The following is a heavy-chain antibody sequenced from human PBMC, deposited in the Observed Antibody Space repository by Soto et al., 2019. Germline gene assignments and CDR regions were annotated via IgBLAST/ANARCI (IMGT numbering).Heavy chain of an antibody. CDR2: ISAYNGNT. Sequence: QVQLVQSGAEVKKPGASVKVSCKASGYTFTSYGISWVRQAPGQGLEWMGWISAYNGNTNYAQKLQGRVTMTTDTSXXTXYXXLRSLRSDDTAVYYCARDPPFPYSSGWYVENWFDPWGQGTLVTVSS. D-gene: IGHD6-19*01. CDR3: ARDPPFPYSSGWYVENWFDP. CDR1: GYTFTSYG. J-gene: IGHJ5*02. V-gene: IGHV1-18*01.